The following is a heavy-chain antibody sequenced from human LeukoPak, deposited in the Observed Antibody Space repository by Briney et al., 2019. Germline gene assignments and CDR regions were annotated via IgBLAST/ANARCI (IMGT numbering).Heavy chain of an antibody. CDR2: ISSSSSTI. V-gene: IGHV3-48*01. Sequence: PGGSLRLSCAASGFTFSSCSMNWVRQAPGKGLEWVSYISSSSSTIYYADSVKGRFTISRDNAKNSLYLQMNSLRAEDTAVYYCARVAYDFWSGYSDDAFDIWGQGTMVTVSS. CDR3: ARVAYDFWSGYSDDAFDI. J-gene: IGHJ3*02. D-gene: IGHD3-3*01. CDR1: GFTFSSCS.